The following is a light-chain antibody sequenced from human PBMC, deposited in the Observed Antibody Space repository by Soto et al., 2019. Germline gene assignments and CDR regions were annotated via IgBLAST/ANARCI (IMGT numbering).Light chain of an antibody. CDR1: QSVLYSSNNKNY. J-gene: IGKJ2*01. CDR3: QQYYSTHYT. Sequence: DIVMTQSPDSLAVSLGERATINCKSSQSVLYSSNNKNYLAWYQQKPGQPPKLLIYWASTRESGVPDRFSGSGSGTDFTLTISSLQAEDVAVYYCQQYYSTHYTFGHGTKLEIK. CDR2: WAS. V-gene: IGKV4-1*01.